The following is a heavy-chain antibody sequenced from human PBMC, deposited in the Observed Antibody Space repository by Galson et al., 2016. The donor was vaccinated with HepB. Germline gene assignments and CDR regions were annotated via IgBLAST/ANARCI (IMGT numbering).Heavy chain of an antibody. D-gene: IGHD6-13*01. V-gene: IGHV3-23*01. CDR1: GFTFSSYA. Sequence: SLRLSCAASGFTFSSYAMSWVRQAPGKELEWVSAISGSDGSTYCADSVKGRFTISRDNSKNTLYLQMNSLRAEDTAVYYCAKGQQLAYFDYWGQGTLVTVS. CDR3: AKGQQLAYFDY. J-gene: IGHJ4*02. CDR2: ISGSDGST.